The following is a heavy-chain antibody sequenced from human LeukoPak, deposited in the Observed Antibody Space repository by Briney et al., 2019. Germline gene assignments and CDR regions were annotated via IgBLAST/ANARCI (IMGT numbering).Heavy chain of an antibody. J-gene: IGHJ6*04. CDR1: GFTFSSYE. CDR2: ISSSGSTI. CDR3: ARGRYYYGSGSYSCHYYYGMDV. D-gene: IGHD3-10*01. Sequence: PGGSLRLSCAASGFTFSSYEMNWVRQAPGKGLEWVSYISSSGSTIYYADSVKGRFTIPRDNAKNSLYLQMNSLRAEDTAVYYCARGRYYYGSGSYSCHYYYGMDVWGKGTTVTVSS. V-gene: IGHV3-48*03.